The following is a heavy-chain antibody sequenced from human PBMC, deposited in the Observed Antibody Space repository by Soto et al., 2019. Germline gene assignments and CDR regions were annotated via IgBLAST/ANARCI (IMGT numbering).Heavy chain of an antibody. Sequence: PGGSLRLSCAASGFTFSSYWMHWVRQAPGKGLVWVSHINRDGSETRYADSVKGRFTISRDNAKNTVYLQMNSLRAEDTAVYYCARDEDADPWYLLDYWGLGTLVTVSS. D-gene: IGHD6-13*01. V-gene: IGHV3-74*01. J-gene: IGHJ4*02. CDR2: INRDGSET. CDR3: ARDEDADPWYLLDY. CDR1: GFTFSSYW.